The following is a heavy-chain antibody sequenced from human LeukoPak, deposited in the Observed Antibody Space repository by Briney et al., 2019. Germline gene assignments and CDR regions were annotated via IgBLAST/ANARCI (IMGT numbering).Heavy chain of an antibody. V-gene: IGHV4-4*07. J-gene: IGHJ4*02. CDR3: ARAVYDYIWGSYRFDC. D-gene: IGHD3-16*02. Sequence: PSETLSLTCTVSGGSISSYYWSWIRQPAGKGLEWIGRIYTSGSTYYNPSLKSRVTFSVDTSKNQFSLKLSSVNAADTAVYYCARAVYDYIWGSYRFDCWGQGTLVTVSS. CDR2: IYTSGST. CDR1: GGSISSYY.